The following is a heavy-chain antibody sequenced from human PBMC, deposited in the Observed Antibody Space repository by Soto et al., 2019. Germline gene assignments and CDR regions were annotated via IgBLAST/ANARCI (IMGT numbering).Heavy chain of an antibody. CDR2: ISYYGSDK. CDR1: GFTFSNYG. Sequence: QVQLVESGGGVVQPGRSLRLSCAASGFTFSNYGMHWVRQAPGKGLEWVAVISYYGSDKYYADYVKGRFTISRDNSKNTLYLQMDSLRAEDTAVYYCAKDHLTTTVTTVGYWGQGTLVTVSS. D-gene: IGHD4-17*01. J-gene: IGHJ4*02. V-gene: IGHV3-30*18. CDR3: AKDHLTTTVTTVGY.